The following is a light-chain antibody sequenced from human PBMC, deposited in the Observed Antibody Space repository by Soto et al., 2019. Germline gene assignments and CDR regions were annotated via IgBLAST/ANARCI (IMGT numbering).Light chain of an antibody. V-gene: IGLV2-14*01. CDR1: SSDVGGYNY. Sequence: LTQPASVSGSPEQSITISCTGTSSDVGGYNYVSWYQQHPGKAPKLMIYDVSNRPSGVSNRFSGSKSGNTASLTISGLQAEDEADYYCSSYTSSSTPLYVFGTGTKVTVL. CDR2: DVS. CDR3: SSYTSSSTPLYV. J-gene: IGLJ1*01.